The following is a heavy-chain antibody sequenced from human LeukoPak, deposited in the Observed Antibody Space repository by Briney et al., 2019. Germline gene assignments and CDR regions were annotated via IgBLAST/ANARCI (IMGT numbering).Heavy chain of an antibody. J-gene: IGHJ6*03. D-gene: IGHD2-8*01. V-gene: IGHV1-69*05. CDR3: ARHLRDLMQYYMDV. CDR1: GGTFSSYA. CDR2: IIPIFGTS. Sequence: SSVTVSCQASGGTFSSYAISWVRQAPGQGLEWMGGIIPIFGTSNYAQKFQGRVTINTDESTSTAYMELSSLRSEDTDVYYCARHLRDLMQYYMDVWGKGTTVTVSS.